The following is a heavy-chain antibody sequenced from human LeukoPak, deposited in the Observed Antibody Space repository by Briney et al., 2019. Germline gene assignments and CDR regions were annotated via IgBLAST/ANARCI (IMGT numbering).Heavy chain of an antibody. V-gene: IGHV4-61*02. CDR2: IYTSGST. CDR3: ATSPRYYYYMDV. Sequence: SETLSLTCTVSGGSISSGSYYWSWIRQPAGKGLEWIGRIYTSGSTNYNPSLKSRVTISVDTSKNQFYLKLITVTAADKAVYYCATSPRYYYYMDVWGKGTTVTVSS. J-gene: IGHJ6*03. CDR1: GGSISSGSYY.